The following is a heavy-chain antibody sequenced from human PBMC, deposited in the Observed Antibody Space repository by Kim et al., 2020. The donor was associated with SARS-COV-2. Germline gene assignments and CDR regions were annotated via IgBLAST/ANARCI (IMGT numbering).Heavy chain of an antibody. CDR3: ARPQSMDV. CDR2: DDSDP. Sequence: DDSDPRYSPSFQGQVTISADKSTNTAYLQWSSLKASDTAMYYCARPQSMDVWGQGTTVTVSS. J-gene: IGHJ6*02. V-gene: IGHV5-51*01.